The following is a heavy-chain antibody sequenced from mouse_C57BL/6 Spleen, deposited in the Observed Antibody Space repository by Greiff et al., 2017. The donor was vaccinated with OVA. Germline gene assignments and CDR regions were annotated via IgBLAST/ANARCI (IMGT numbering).Heavy chain of an antibody. CDR1: GYTFTSYW. CDR2: IHPNSGST. Sequence: VQLQQPGAELVKPGASVKLSCKASGYTFTSYWMHWVKQRPGQGLEWIGMIHPNSGSTNYNEKFKSKATLTVDKSSSTAYMQLSSLTSEDSAVYNCARYDYDYDWFAYGGKGTLVTVSA. V-gene: IGHV1-64*01. CDR3: ARYDYDYDWFAY. J-gene: IGHJ3*01. D-gene: IGHD2-4*01.